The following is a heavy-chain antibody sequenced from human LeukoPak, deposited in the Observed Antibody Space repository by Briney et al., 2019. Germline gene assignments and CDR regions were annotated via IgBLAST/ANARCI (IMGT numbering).Heavy chain of an antibody. J-gene: IGHJ6*03. CDR1: GGTFSSYS. D-gene: IGHD6-13*01. V-gene: IGHV1-69*05. CDR3: ARDPYSSSWHYMDV. CDR2: IIPIFGTA. Sequence: ASVKVSCKASGGTFSSYSISWVRQAPGQGLEWMGGIIPIFGTANYAQKFQGRVTMTRDTSTSTVYMELSSLRSEDTAVYYCARDPYSSSWHYMDVWGKGTTVTVSS.